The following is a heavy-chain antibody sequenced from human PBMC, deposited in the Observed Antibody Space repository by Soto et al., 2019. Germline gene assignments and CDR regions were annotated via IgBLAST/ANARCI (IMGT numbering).Heavy chain of an antibody. V-gene: IGHV3-30-3*01. CDR2: ISYDGSNK. J-gene: IGHJ3*02. D-gene: IGHD3-22*01. Sequence: GGSLRLSCAASGFTFISYAMHWVRQAPCKGLEWVAVISYDGSNKYYADSVKGRFTISRDNSKNTLYLQMNSLRAEDTAVYYCARDQGNYYDSSGYDAFDIWGQGTMVTVSS. CDR1: GFTFISYA. CDR3: ARDQGNYYDSSGYDAFDI.